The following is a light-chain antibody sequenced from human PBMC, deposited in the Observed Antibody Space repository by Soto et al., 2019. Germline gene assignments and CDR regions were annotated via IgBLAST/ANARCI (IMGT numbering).Light chain of an antibody. Sequence: DIQMTQSPSSLSASVGARVTITCRASQAISKNLAWYQQIPGKAPKILSFAASTLQSWVPSRFSASGSGTYFILTVGGRQPEDAATYYGQQTKGFPLTFGGGTKVEIK. CDR1: QAISKN. V-gene: IGKV1-12*01. CDR3: QQTKGFPLT. J-gene: IGKJ4*02. CDR2: AAS.